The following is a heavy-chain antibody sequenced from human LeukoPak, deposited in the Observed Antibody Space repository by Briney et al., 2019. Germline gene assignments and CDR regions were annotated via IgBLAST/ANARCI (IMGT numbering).Heavy chain of an antibody. CDR3: ARGRYYALGRISWFDP. CDR1: GGTFSNYD. J-gene: IGHJ5*02. Sequence: GASVKVSCKASGGTFSNYDISWVRQAPGQGLEWMGGIIPTFGAPNYAQKFRGRVTITADESTRTAYMELSSLRSEDTAIYYCARGRYYALGRISWFDPWGQGTPVTVSS. D-gene: IGHD3-10*01. V-gene: IGHV1-69*13. CDR2: IIPTFGAP.